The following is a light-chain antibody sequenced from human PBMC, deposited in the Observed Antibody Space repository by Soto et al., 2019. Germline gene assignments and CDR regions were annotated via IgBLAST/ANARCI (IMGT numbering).Light chain of an antibody. CDR1: QGISNY. CDR2: AAS. V-gene: IGKV1-27*01. Sequence: DIQMTQSPSSLSASVGDRVTITCRASQGISNYLAWYQQKPGKVPKLLTYAASTLQSGVPSRFSGSGSGTDFTLTISSLQPEDVATYYCQKYNSASALTFGGGTKVDIK. J-gene: IGKJ4*01. CDR3: QKYNSASALT.